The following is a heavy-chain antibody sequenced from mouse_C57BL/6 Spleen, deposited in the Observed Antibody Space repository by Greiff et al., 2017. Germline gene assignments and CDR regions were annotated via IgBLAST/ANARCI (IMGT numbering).Heavy chain of an antibody. Sequence: DVQLVESEGGLVQPGSSMKLSCTASGFTFSDSYVAWVRQVPEKGLEWVANINYDGSSTYYLDSLKSRFIISRDNAKNILYLQMSSLKSEDTATYYCARVGGWLLFFDYWGQGTTLTVSS. J-gene: IGHJ2*01. CDR3: ARVGGWLLFFDY. V-gene: IGHV5-16*01. D-gene: IGHD2-3*01. CDR2: INYDGSST. CDR1: GFTFSDSY.